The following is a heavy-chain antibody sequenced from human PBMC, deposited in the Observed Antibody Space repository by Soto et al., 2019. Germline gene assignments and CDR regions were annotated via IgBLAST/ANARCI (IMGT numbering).Heavy chain of an antibody. CDR2: IYRTGST. V-gene: IGHV4-4*02. J-gene: IGHJ4*02. CDR3: ASRDPGTSVDY. CDR1: GGSFTSNNW. Sequence: SETLSLTCAVSGGSFTSNNWWTFLRQPPGQGLEWIGEIYRTGSTNYNPSLKSRVTISLDKSENQFSLKVTSLSAADTAVYYCASRDPGTSVDYWGQGTLVTVSS. D-gene: IGHD1-7*01.